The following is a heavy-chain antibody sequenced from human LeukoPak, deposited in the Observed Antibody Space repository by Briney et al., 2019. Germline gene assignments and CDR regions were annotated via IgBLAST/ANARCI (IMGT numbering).Heavy chain of an antibody. CDR3: ARDRGARGRGLA. CDR1: GFTFRIYS. J-gene: IGHJ5*02. CDR2: IGPSSGDI. Sequence: GRSLRLSCAASGFTFRIYSMNSVRQAPGTQMNWVSSIGPSSGDISYADSVKGRFTISRDNDKNSLYLQMNSLRAEDTAVYYCARDRGARGRGLAWGQGAQVTVSS. V-gene: IGHV3-21*01. D-gene: IGHD3-10*01.